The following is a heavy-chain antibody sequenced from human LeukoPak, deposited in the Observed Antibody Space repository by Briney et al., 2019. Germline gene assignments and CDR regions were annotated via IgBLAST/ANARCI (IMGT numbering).Heavy chain of an antibody. J-gene: IGHJ6*02. V-gene: IGHV3-7*03. CDR1: GFIFSNNW. Sequence: GGSLRLSCAASGFIFSNNWMSWVRQAPGKGLEWVANIKQDGSEKYYVDSVKGRFTISRDNAKNSLYLQMSNLRAEDTAVYFCARGGGLDVWGQGATVTVSS. CDR2: IKQDGSEK. CDR3: ARGGGLDV. D-gene: IGHD3-16*01.